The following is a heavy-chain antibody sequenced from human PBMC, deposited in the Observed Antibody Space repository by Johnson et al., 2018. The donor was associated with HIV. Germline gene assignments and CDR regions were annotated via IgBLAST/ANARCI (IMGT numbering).Heavy chain of an antibody. CDR1: GFTFSSYD. CDR3: ARERATVWCRASGAAFDI. D-gene: IGHD4/OR15-4a*01. CDR2: IGTAGDT. V-gene: IGHV3-13*01. J-gene: IGHJ3*02. Sequence: VQVVESGGGVLRPGGSLRLSCAASGFTFSSYDMHWVRQATGKGLEWVSAIGTAGDTYYPGSVKGRFTISRENAKNSLYLQINSLRAEDTAVYDWARERATVWCRASGAAFDIWGQGTMVTVAS.